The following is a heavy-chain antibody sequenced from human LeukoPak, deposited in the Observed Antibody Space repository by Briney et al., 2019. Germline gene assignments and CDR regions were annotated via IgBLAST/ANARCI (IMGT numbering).Heavy chain of an antibody. Sequence: GASVKVSCKASGYTFTGYYMHWVRQAPGQGLEWMGWVNPNSGGTNYAQKFQGWVTMTRDTSISTAYMELSRLRSDDTAVYYCARGSVVSYYYDSSGYGFDPWGQGTLVTVSS. CDR3: ARGSVVSYYYDSSGYGFDP. J-gene: IGHJ5*02. D-gene: IGHD3-22*01. CDR1: GYTFTGYY. V-gene: IGHV1-2*04. CDR2: VNPNSGGT.